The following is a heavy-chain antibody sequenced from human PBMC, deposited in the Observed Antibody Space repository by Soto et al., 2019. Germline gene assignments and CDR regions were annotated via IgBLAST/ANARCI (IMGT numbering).Heavy chain of an antibody. CDR2: ISGSGGST. J-gene: IGHJ6*02. CDR1: GFTFSSYA. Sequence: EVQLLESGGGLVQPGGSLRLSCAASGFTFSSYAMSWVRQAPGKWLEWVSAISGSGGSTYYADSVKGRFTISRDNSKNTLYLQMNSLRAEDTAVYYCAKDDSSDTYGMDVWGQGTTVTVSS. D-gene: IGHD3-22*01. V-gene: IGHV3-23*01. CDR3: AKDDSSDTYGMDV.